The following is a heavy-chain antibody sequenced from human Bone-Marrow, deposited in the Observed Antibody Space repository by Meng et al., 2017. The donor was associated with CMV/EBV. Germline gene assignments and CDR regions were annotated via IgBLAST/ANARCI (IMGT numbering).Heavy chain of an antibody. V-gene: IGHV3-21*01. CDR1: GFTFSTYS. Sequence: GESLKISCAASGFTFSTYSMNWVRQAPGKGLEWVSSISSTSSHIYYADSVKGRFTVSRDNAKNSLYLQMNSLRAEDTAVYYCHARKYCSGGSCYVPMGDYCGQGTLVTVSS. CDR2: ISSTSSHI. J-gene: IGHJ4*02. D-gene: IGHD2-15*01. CDR3: HARKYCSGGSCYVPMGDY.